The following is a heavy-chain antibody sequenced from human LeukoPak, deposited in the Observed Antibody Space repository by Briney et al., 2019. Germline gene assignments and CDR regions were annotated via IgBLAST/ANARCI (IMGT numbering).Heavy chain of an antibody. V-gene: IGHV3-74*01. CDR3: ARGSSYSDY. CDR2: INTDGSST. Sequence: PGGSLRLSCAASGFTFSNYNMNWVRQAPGKGLVWVSRINTDGSSTTYADSVKGRFTISRDNAKNTLYLQMNSLRAEDTAVYYCARGSSYSDYWGQGSLVTVSS. J-gene: IGHJ4*02. D-gene: IGHD2-21*01. CDR1: GFTFSNYN.